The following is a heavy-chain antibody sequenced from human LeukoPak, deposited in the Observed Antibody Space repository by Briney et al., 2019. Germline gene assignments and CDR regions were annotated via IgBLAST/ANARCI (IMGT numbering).Heavy chain of an antibody. D-gene: IGHD5-12*01. CDR3: ARATGGKYYFDY. CDR1: GGSISSGGYY. V-gene: IGHV4-61*08. CDR2: IYYSGST. Sequence: SETLSLTCAVSGGSISSGGYYWSWIRQPPGKGLEWIGYIYYSGSTNYNPSLKSRVTISVDTSKNQFSLKLSSVTAADTAVYYCARATGGKYYFDYWGQGTLVTVSS. J-gene: IGHJ4*02.